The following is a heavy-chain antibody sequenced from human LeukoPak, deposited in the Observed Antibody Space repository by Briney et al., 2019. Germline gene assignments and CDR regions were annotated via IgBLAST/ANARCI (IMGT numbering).Heavy chain of an antibody. Sequence: GGSLRLSCAVSGFSVTNNYMNWVRQAPGKGLEWVSYISSSCRSTYYADSVKGRFTISRDNAKNSLNLQMNSLRVEDTAVYYCARDRGGGYYYVFDYWGLGTLVTVSS. J-gene: IGHJ4*02. D-gene: IGHD3-22*01. CDR2: ISSSCRST. CDR3: ARDRGGGYYYVFDY. V-gene: IGHV3-48*04. CDR1: GFSVTNNY.